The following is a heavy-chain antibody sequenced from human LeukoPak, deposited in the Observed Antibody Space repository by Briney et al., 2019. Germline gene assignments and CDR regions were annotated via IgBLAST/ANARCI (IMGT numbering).Heavy chain of an antibody. J-gene: IGHJ6*04. D-gene: IGHD6-19*01. CDR3: ASDLRSGWTHGMDV. V-gene: IGHV4-31*03. Sequence: SLSLTCTVSGGSISSGGYCWSWIRQRPGKGWEGIGYIDYSGSTYYNTSLKSRVTISVDTSKNQFSLKLSSVTAADTAVYYCASDLRSGWTHGMDVWGKGTTVTVSS. CDR2: IDYSGST. CDR1: GGSISSGGYC.